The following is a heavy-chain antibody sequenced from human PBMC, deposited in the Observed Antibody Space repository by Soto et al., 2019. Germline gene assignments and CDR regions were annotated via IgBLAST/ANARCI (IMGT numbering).Heavy chain of an antibody. CDR1: GYTFTSYG. J-gene: IGHJ4*02. V-gene: IGHV1-18*01. CDR3: ARDYDSSTADY. Sequence: QVQLVQSGAEVKKPGASVKVSCKASGYTFTSYGISWVRQAPGQGLEWMGWISAYNGNTNYAQKLQGRVTRPTDNATSPASMALRSQRADDTAVYYCARDYDSSTADYWGQGTLVAVSS. CDR2: ISAYNGNT. D-gene: IGHD3-22*01.